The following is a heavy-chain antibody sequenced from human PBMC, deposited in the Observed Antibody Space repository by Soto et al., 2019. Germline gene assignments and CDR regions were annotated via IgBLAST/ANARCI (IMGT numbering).Heavy chain of an antibody. CDR3: ARELGGWTDY. CDR2: INAGNGNT. V-gene: IGHV1-3*01. Sequence: QVQLVQSGAEVKKPGASVKVSCKASGYTFTSYAMHWVRQTPGQRLEWMGWINAGNGNTKYSQKFQGRVTITRDTSASTAYMELSRLRSEDTTVYYCARELGGWTDYWGQGTLVTVSS. J-gene: IGHJ4*02. D-gene: IGHD6-19*01. CDR1: GYTFTSYA.